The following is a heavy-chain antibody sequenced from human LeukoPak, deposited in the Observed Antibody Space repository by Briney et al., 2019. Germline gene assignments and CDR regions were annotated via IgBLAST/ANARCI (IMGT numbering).Heavy chain of an antibody. CDR3: ARMVRGVNILSHAFDI. Sequence: ASVKVSCKASGDSFYNYDITWVRQAPGQGLEWMGRISLILGIPNYAQKFQDRVTITADKSTTTAYMELSSLRSEDTAVFYCARMVRGVNILSHAFDIWGQGTMVTVSS. CDR1: GDSFYNYD. V-gene: IGHV1-69*04. D-gene: IGHD3-10*01. J-gene: IGHJ3*02. CDR2: ISLILGIP.